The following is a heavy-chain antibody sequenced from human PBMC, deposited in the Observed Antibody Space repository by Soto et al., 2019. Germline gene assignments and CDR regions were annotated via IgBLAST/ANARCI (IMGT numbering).Heavy chain of an antibody. J-gene: IGHJ3*02. CDR3: ARVGGGYQLLHAFDI. CDR2: ISSSSSYI. Sequence: EVQVVESGGGLVKPGGSLRLSCAASGFTFSSYSMNWVRQAPGKGLEWVSSISSSSSYIYYADSVKGRFTISRDNAKNSLYLQMNSLRAVDTAVYYCARVGGGYQLLHAFDIWGQGTMVTVSS. CDR1: GFTFSSYS. V-gene: IGHV3-21*01. D-gene: IGHD2-2*01.